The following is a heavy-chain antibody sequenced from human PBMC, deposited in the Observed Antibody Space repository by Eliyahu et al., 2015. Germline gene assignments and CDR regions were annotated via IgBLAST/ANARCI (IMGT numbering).Heavy chain of an antibody. CDR3: AKDPLPYCGGDCGSARPYYYYMDV. CDR1: GFTFXNYG. J-gene: IGHJ6*03. Sequence: QVQLVESGGGVVQPGKSLRLSCAAFGFTFXNYGXXWVRXAPGKGXEWVXVISYVGXNEYYEDSVRGRFTISRDNSKKTLYLEMNSLRAEDTAVYYCAKDPLPYCGGDCGSARPYYYYMDVWGKGTTVTVSS. D-gene: IGHD2-21*02. V-gene: IGHV3-30*18. CDR2: ISYVGXNE.